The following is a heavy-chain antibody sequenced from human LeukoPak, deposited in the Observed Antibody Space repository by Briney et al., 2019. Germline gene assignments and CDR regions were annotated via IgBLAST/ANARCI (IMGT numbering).Heavy chain of an antibody. CDR2: IRSKAYGGTT. Sequence: GGSLRLSCAASGFTFSSYWMSWFRQAPGKGLEWVGFIRSKAYGGTTEDAASVKGRFAISRDDSKSIAYLQMNSLKTEDTAVYYCIRGGANSPFDYWGQGTLVTVSS. V-gene: IGHV3-49*03. J-gene: IGHJ4*02. CDR1: GFTFSSYW. CDR3: IRGGANSPFDY. D-gene: IGHD1-1*01.